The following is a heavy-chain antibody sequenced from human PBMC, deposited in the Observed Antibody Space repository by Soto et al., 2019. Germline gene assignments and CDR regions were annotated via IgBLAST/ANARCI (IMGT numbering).Heavy chain of an antibody. V-gene: IGHV4-61*03. J-gene: IGHJ6*01. Sequence: QVQLRESGPGLVKPSETLSLTCTVSNGSVSSGNYFWSWIRQPPGKGLEWIGNMCYIGGTNNNPSLKSRVTISVDASKNSFSLKLTSVTAADTAVYYSARDRPLHPSYHYYGKDVWGQGTTVTVSS. D-gene: IGHD2-15*01. CDR2: MCYIGGT. CDR3: ARDRPLHPSYHYYGKDV. CDR1: NGSVSSGNYF.